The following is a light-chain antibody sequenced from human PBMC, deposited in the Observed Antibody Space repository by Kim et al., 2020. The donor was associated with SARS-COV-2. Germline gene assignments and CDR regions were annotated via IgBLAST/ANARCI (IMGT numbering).Light chain of an antibody. CDR2: GAS. J-gene: IGKJ1*01. Sequence: DIQMTQSPSSLSASVGDRVTITCRASQGVSNYLAWYQQKPGKVPKLLIYGASTLQSGGPSRFSGSGSGTDFTLTISSLQPEDVATYYCQNYNSAPWTFGQGTKVEIK. CDR1: QGVSNY. V-gene: IGKV1-27*01. CDR3: QNYNSAPWT.